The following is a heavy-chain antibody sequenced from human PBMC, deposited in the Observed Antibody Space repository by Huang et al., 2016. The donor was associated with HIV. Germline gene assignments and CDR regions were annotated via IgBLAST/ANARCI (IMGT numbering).Heavy chain of an antibody. CDR2: IRYDGNNY. V-gene: IGHV3-30*02. CDR1: GFTFGSFG. J-gene: IGHJ4*02. CDR3: AKDLTYTFGRHFDY. D-gene: IGHD3-3*01. Sequence: QVQLVESGGGVVQPGGSLRLSCTASGFTFGSFGMHWVRQAQVKGLVWGAFIRYDGNNYYYADSVSGRFTLTRDNSKDTLYLQMNRLRPDDSAVYYCAKDLTYTFGRHFDYWGRGTLVTVSS.